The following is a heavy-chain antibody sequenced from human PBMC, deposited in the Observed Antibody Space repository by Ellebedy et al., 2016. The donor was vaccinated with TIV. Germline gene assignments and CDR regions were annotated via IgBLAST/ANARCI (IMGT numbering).Heavy chain of an antibody. V-gene: IGHV1-69*13. CDR3: ARDRDSSGWYQNWFDP. CDR1: GGTFSSYA. J-gene: IGHJ5*02. CDR2: IIPIFGTA. D-gene: IGHD6-19*01. Sequence: ASVKVSCXASGGTFSSYAISWVRQAPGQGLEWMGGIIPIFGTANYAQKFQGRVTITADESTSTAYMELSSLRSEDTAVYYCARDRDSSGWYQNWFDPWGQGTLVTVSS.